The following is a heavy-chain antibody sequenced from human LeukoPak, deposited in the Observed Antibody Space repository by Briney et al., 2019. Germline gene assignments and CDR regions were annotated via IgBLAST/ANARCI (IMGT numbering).Heavy chain of an antibody. CDR1: GYTFTSYG. Sequence: ASAKVSCKASGYTFTSYGISWVRQAPGQGLEWMGWISADNGNTNYAQKLQGRVTMTTDTSTSTAYMELRSLRSDDTAVYYCARVDCGGSCYSWFDPWGQGTLVTVSS. V-gene: IGHV1-18*04. J-gene: IGHJ5*02. CDR2: ISADNGNT. D-gene: IGHD2-15*01. CDR3: ARVDCGGSCYSWFDP.